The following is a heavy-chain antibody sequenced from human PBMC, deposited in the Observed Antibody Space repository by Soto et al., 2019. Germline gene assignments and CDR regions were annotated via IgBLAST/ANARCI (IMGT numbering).Heavy chain of an antibody. V-gene: IGHV3-74*01. J-gene: IGHJ6*02. CDR2: INSDGSDT. D-gene: IGHD3-10*01. Sequence: GGSLRLSCSASGFRFIDYWMHWVRQTPGKGLVWVSRINSDGSDTTYADSLKGRFTISRDNARNILYLQLNTLRADDTAVYYCTRDLGYGSGTSQGLYYYYGLDVWGQGTTVTVSS. CDR1: GFRFIDYW. CDR3: TRDLGYGSGTSQGLYYYYGLDV.